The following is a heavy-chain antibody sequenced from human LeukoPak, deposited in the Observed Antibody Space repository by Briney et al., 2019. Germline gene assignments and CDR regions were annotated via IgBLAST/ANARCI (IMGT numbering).Heavy chain of an antibody. D-gene: IGHD3-10*01. CDR1: GGSISSYY. CDR2: IYTSGST. Sequence: SESLSLTCTVSGGSISSYYWSWIRQPAGKGLEWIGRIYTSGSTNYNPSLKSRVTMSVDTSKNQFSLKLSSVTAADTAVYYCAREDFNYYGSGSYYNGYYYYGMDVWGQGTTVTVSS. CDR3: AREDFNYYGSGSYYNGYYYYGMDV. J-gene: IGHJ6*02. V-gene: IGHV4-4*07.